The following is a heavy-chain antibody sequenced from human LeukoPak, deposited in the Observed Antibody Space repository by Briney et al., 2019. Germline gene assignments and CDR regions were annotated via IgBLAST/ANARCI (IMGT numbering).Heavy chain of an antibody. CDR3: ARYSSSGFDY. CDR2: IYYSGST. V-gene: IGHV4-30-4*08. J-gene: IGHJ4*02. CDR1: GGSISSGDYY. Sequence: SETLSLTCTVSGGSISSGDYYWSWIRQPPGKGLEWIGYIYYSGSTYYNPSLKSRVPMSVDTSKNQFSLKLSSVTAADTAVYYCARYSSSGFDYWGQGTLVTVSS. D-gene: IGHD6-6*01.